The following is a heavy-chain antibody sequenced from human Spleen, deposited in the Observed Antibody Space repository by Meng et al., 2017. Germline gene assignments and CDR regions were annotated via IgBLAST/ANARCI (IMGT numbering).Heavy chain of an antibody. Sequence: SETLSLTCTVSGDSISSSNYYWGWIRQPPGKGLEWIGYIYYSGSTYYNPSLKSRVTISVDTSKNQFSLKLSSVTAADTAVYYCARGGSLVPAASPTFDYWGQGTLVTVSS. V-gene: IGHV4-31*03. CDR1: GDSISSSNYY. J-gene: IGHJ4*02. CDR3: ARGGSLVPAASPTFDY. CDR2: IYYSGST. D-gene: IGHD2-2*01.